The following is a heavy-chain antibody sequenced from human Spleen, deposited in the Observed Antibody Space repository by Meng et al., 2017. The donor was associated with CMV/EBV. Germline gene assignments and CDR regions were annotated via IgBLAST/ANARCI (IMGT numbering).Heavy chain of an antibody. Sequence: ESLKISCTVSGGSISSSSYYWGWIRQPPGKGLEWMGSIYYSGSTYYNPSLKSRVTISVDTSKNQFSLKLSSVTAADTAVYYCARQGDFWSGYYLYYYYGMDVWGQGTTVTVSS. V-gene: IGHV4-39*01. CDR2: IYYSGST. J-gene: IGHJ6*02. CDR3: ARQGDFWSGYYLYYYYGMDV. CDR1: GGSISSSSYY. D-gene: IGHD3-3*01.